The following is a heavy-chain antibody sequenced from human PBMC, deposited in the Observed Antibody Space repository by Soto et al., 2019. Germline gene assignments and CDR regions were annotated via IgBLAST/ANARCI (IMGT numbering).Heavy chain of an antibody. CDR2: IWYDGSNK. CDR1: GFTFSSYG. CDR3: ARDLNVRDSYAPAFDI. Sequence: QVQLVESGGGVVQPGRSLRLSCAASGFTFSSYGMHWVRQAPGKGLEWVAVIWYDGSNKYYADSVKGRFTISRDNSKNTLYLQMNSLRAEDTAVYYCARDLNVRDSYAPAFDIWGQSTMVTVSS. D-gene: IGHD1-26*01. J-gene: IGHJ3*02. V-gene: IGHV3-33*01.